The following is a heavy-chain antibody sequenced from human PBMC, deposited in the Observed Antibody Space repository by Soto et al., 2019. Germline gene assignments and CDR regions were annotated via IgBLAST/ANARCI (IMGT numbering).Heavy chain of an antibody. CDR3: AKVNYEEDNAFDI. V-gene: IGHV3-9*01. D-gene: IGHD4-17*01. J-gene: IGHJ3*02. Sequence: GGSLRLSCAASGFTFDDYAMHWVRQAPGKGLEWVSGISWNSGSIGYADSVKGRFTISRDNAKNSLYLQMNSLRAEDTALYYCAKVNYEEDNAFDIWGQGTMVTVSS. CDR1: GFTFDDYA. CDR2: ISWNSGSI.